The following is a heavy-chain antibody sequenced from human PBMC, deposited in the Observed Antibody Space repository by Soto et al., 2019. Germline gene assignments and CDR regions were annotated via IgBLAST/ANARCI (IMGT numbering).Heavy chain of an antibody. V-gene: IGHV1-69*13. CDR3: ATLGSIAVASGSAFDI. Sequence: SVKVSCKASGGTFSSYSISWVRQAPGQGLEWMGGIIPIFGTANYAQKFQGRVTMTGDESTSTAYMELSSLRSEDTAVYYCATLGSIAVASGSAFDIWGQGTMVTVSS. CDR2: IIPIFGTA. J-gene: IGHJ3*02. D-gene: IGHD6-19*01. CDR1: GGTFSSYS.